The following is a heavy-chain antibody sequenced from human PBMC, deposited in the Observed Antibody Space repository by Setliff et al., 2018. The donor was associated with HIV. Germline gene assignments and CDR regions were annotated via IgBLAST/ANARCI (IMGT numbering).Heavy chain of an antibody. Sequence: PGGSLRLSCAASGFTFDDYAMHWVRQAPGKGLEWVSGISWNSGSIDYADSVKGRFTISRDNAKNSLYLQMHSLRAEDTALYYCAKDTTAGSYDSSGYYYGAYAFDIWGQGTMVTVSS. D-gene: IGHD3-22*01. CDR1: GFTFDDYA. CDR3: AKDTTAGSYDSSGYYYGAYAFDI. J-gene: IGHJ3*02. V-gene: IGHV3-9*01. CDR2: ISWNSGSI.